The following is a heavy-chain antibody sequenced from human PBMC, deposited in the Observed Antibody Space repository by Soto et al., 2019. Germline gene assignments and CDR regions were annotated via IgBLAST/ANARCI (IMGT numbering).Heavy chain of an antibody. Sequence: PGGSLRLSCAASGFTFSNAWMSWVRQAPGKGLEWVGRIKSKTDGGTTDYAAPVKGRFTISRDDSKNTLYLQMNSLKTEDTAVYYCTTXTASGGGSTHYYYGMDVWGQGTTVTVSS. J-gene: IGHJ6*02. D-gene: IGHD2-15*01. CDR3: TTXTASGGGSTHYYYGMDV. CDR1: GFTFSNAW. V-gene: IGHV3-15*01. CDR2: IKSKTDGGTT.